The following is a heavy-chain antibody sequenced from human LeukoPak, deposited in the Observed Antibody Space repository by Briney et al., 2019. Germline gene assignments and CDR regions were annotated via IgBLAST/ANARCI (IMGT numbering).Heavy chain of an antibody. CDR2: VHNSGST. Sequence: SETLSLTCTVSGGSISGYYWSWIRQAPGKGLEWIGYVHNSGSTTYNPSLKSRVTISVDTSKSQFSLRLSSVTAADTAVYYCARDGSYYRDWFDPWGQGTLVTVS. CDR3: ARDGSYYRDWFDP. J-gene: IGHJ5*02. V-gene: IGHV4-4*08. D-gene: IGHD1-26*01. CDR1: GGSISGYY.